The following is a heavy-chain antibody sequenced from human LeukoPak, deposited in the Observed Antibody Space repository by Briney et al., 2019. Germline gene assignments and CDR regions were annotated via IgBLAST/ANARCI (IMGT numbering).Heavy chain of an antibody. CDR2: ISSSGSTI. J-gene: IGHJ4*02. V-gene: IGHV3-48*03. CDR3: ARPEDSSGYPTCFDY. D-gene: IGHD3-22*01. Sequence: GGSLRLSCAASGFTFSSYEMNWVRQAPGKGLEWVSYISSSGSTIYYADSVKGRFTISSDNAKNSLYLQMNSLRAEDPAVYYCARPEDSSGYPTCFDYWGQGTLVTVSS. CDR1: GFTFSSYE.